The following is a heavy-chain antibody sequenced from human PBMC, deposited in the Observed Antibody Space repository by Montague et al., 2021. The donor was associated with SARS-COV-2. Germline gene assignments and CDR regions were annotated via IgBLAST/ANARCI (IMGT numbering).Heavy chain of an antibody. CDR2: IYTTVIT. CDR3: ARDPHDYGWFDP. J-gene: IGHJ5*02. CDR1: GGSISNAIYY. Sequence: TLSLTCTVSGGSISNAIYYWGWIRQPAGKGLEWIGPIYTTVITTYNPSLRSRVTISVDLSKNQFSLKMTSVTAADTAVYYCARDPHDYGWFDPWGQGTLVTVSS. D-gene: IGHD4-17*01. V-gene: IGHV4-61*02.